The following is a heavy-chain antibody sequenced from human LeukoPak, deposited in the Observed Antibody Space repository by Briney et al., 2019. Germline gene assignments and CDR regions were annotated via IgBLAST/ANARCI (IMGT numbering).Heavy chain of an antibody. V-gene: IGHV3-21*01. J-gene: IGHJ5*02. CDR2: ISSSSSYI. D-gene: IGHD3-22*01. CDR1: GFTFSSYS. Sequence: GGSLRLSCAGSGFTFSSYSMNWVRQAPGKGLEWVSSISSSSSYIHYADSVKGRFTVSRDNARNSLYLQMNSLRAEDTAVYYCARDESLYFDSSGPNWFDPWGQGTLVTVSS. CDR3: ARDESLYFDSSGPNWFDP.